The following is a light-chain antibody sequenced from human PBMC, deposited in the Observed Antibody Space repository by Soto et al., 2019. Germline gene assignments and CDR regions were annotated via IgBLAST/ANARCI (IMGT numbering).Light chain of an antibody. J-gene: IGLJ2*01. CDR2: DVT. CDR3: SSYTSTNTLV. V-gene: IGLV2-14*01. Sequence: QSALTQPASVSGSPGQSITISCTGTRSDVGGYNFVSWYQQHPGKVPKLLIYDVTHRPSGVSNRFSASKSANTASLTISGLQAEDEAAYYCSSYTSTNTLVFGGGTKVTVL. CDR1: RSDVGGYNF.